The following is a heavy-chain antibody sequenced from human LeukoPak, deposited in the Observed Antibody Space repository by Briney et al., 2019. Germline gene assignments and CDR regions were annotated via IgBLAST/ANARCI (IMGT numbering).Heavy chain of an antibody. V-gene: IGHV3-21*01. CDR1: GFTNSSYS. J-gene: IGHJ4*02. CDR3: ARDKDRYFDY. CDR2: ISSSSSYI. Sequence: PGGSLRLSCAASGFTNSSYSMNLVRQAAGKGLAWVSSISSSSSYIYYADSVKGRFTISRDNAKNSLYLQMNSLRAEDTAVYYCARDKDRYFDYWGQGTLVTVSS.